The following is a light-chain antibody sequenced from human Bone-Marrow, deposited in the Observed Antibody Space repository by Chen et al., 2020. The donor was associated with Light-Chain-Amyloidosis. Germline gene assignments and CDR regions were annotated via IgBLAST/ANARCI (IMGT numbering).Light chain of an antibody. J-gene: IGKJ3*01. CDR3: QQYYNWPAT. CDR2: GAS. Sequence: EVVMTQSLATLSVSLGERAILSCRASQSVGSKLAWYQQKPGQAPRLLISGASTRATGIPARFSDNGSETEFTLTISSLQSEDFAIYYCQQYYNWPATFGPGTKVDLK. V-gene: IGKV3-15*01. CDR1: QSVGSK.